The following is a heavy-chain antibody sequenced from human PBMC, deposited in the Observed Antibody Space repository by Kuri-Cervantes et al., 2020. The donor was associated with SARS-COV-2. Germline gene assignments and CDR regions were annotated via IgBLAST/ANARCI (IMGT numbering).Heavy chain of an antibody. CDR2: IYHSGST. Sequence: SETLSLTCTVSGGSISSGGYYWSWIRQPPGKGLEWIGYIYHSGSTYYNPSLKSRVTISVDASKNQFSLKLSSVTAADTAVYYCARALFSSSDYFDYWGQGTLVTVSS. CDR1: GGSISSGGYY. V-gene: IGHV4-30-2*05. CDR3: ARALFSSSDYFDY. D-gene: IGHD6-6*01. J-gene: IGHJ4*02.